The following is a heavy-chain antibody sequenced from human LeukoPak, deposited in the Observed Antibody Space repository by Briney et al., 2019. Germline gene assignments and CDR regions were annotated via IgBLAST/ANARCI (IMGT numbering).Heavy chain of an antibody. CDR1: GFTFDDYA. Sequence: GGSLRLSCAASGFTFDDYAMHWVRQAPGKGLEWASGISWNSGSIGYADSVKGRFTISRDNAKNSLYLQMNSLRAEDTALYYCAKDIRAAAGGYYYYGMDVWGQGTTVTVSS. CDR2: ISWNSGSI. J-gene: IGHJ6*02. CDR3: AKDIRAAAGGYYYYGMDV. D-gene: IGHD6-13*01. V-gene: IGHV3-9*01.